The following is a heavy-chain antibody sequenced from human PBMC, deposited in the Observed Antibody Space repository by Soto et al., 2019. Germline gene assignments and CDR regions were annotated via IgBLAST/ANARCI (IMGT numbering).Heavy chain of an antibody. J-gene: IGHJ4*02. CDR2: IIPIFGTE. D-gene: IGHD5-18*01. V-gene: IGHV1-69*12. CDR1: GGTFSSYA. CDR3: ATDECCPGGYSYGLDY. Sequence: QVQLVQSGAEVKKPGSSVKVSCKASGGTFSSYAISWVRQAPGQGLEWMGGIIPIFGTENYAQKFQGRVTITADESTSTAYMELSSLRSEDTAVYYCATDECCPGGYSYGLDYWGQGTLVTVSS.